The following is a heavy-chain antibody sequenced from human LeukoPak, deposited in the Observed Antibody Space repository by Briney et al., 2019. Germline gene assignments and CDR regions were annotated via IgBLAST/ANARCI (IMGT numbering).Heavy chain of an antibody. Sequence: GGSLRLSCAASGFTFSSYAMHWVRQAPGKGLEWVAVISYDGSNKYYADSVKGRFTISRDNSKNTLYLQMNSLRAEDTAVYYCARDDDSSGYYYEDYFDYWGQGTLVTVSS. CDR1: GFTFSSYA. CDR3: ARDDDSSGYYYEDYFDY. CDR2: ISYDGSNK. V-gene: IGHV3-30*04. D-gene: IGHD3-22*01. J-gene: IGHJ4*02.